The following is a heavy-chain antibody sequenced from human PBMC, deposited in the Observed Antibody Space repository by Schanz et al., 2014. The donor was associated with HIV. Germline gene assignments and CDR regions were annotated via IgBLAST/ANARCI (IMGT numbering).Heavy chain of an antibody. D-gene: IGHD3-3*01. CDR1: GFTFSTYS. CDR3: AKRIIFGVVFPANFDY. V-gene: IGHV3-21*04. Sequence: EVQLVESGGGLVKPGGSLRLSCAASGFTFSTYSMNWVRQAPGKGLEWVSSISSSSSYIYYADSVKGLVTVSRDNAKNTLYLQMNSLRAEDTAVYYCAKRIIFGVVFPANFDYWGQGTLVTVSS. CDR2: ISSSSSYI. J-gene: IGHJ4*02.